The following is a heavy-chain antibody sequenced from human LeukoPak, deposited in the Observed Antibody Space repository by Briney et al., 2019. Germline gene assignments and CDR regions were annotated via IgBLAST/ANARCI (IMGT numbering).Heavy chain of an antibody. CDR1: GFTFSSYA. V-gene: IGHV3-23*01. Sequence: GGSLRLSCAASGFTFSSYAMSWVRQAPGKGLEWVSAISGSGGSTYYADSVKGRFTISRDNSKNTVYLQMNSLRAEDTAVYYCAKDSTRTGTNYFDFWGQGTLVTVSS. J-gene: IGHJ4*02. CDR2: ISGSGGST. D-gene: IGHD1-1*01. CDR3: AKDSTRTGTNYFDF.